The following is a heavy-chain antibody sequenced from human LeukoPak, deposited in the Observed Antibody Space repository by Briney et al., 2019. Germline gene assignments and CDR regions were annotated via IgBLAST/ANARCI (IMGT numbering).Heavy chain of an antibody. V-gene: IGHV3-21*04. CDR1: GFTFSYYT. Sequence: GGSLRLSCAASGFTFSYYTMIWVRQAPGRGLEWVSFISSSSTYIYYADSVKGRFTISRDNAKNSLYLQMDSLRDDDTAVYYCARAYGSGSHGYWGQGTLVTVSS. D-gene: IGHD3-10*01. CDR2: ISSSSTYI. J-gene: IGHJ4*02. CDR3: ARAYGSGSHGY.